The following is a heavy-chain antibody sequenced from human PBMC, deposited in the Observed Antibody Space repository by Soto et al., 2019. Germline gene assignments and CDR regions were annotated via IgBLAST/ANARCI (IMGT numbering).Heavy chain of an antibody. D-gene: IGHD3-22*01. CDR1: GGTSSSYA. V-gene: IGHV1-69*01. Sequence: QVQLVQSGAEVKKPGSSVKVSCKASGGTSSSYAISWVRQAPGQGLEWMGGIIPIFGTANYAQKFQGRVTITADESTSTAYMELSSLRSEDTAVYYCARQRRYYDRSGNNNSGDYWGQGTLVTVSS. CDR3: ARQRRYYDRSGNNNSGDY. J-gene: IGHJ4*02. CDR2: IIPIFGTA.